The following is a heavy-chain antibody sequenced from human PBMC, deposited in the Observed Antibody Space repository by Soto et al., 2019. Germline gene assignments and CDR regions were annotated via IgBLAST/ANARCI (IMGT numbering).Heavy chain of an antibody. D-gene: IGHD2-2*01. CDR3: ARGSRCSSTSCYGAYYYYYMDV. Sequence: GASVKVSCKASGYTFTSYAMHWVRQAPGQRLEWMGWINAGNGNTKYSQKFQGRVTITRDTSASTAYMELSSLRSEDTAVYYCARGSRCSSTSCYGAYYYYYMDVWGKGTTVTVS. CDR1: GYTFTSYA. J-gene: IGHJ6*03. V-gene: IGHV1-3*01. CDR2: INAGNGNT.